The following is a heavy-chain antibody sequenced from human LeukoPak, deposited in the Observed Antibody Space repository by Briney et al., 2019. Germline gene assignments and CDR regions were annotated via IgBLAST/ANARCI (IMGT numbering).Heavy chain of an antibody. V-gene: IGHV3-7*04. CDR2: IKQDGSEK. CDR3: ARGRDTGMAY. CDR1: GFTFSSYW. D-gene: IGHD5-18*01. Sequence: GGSLRLSCAAAGFTFSSYWMNWVRQPPGKGLEWVANIKQDGSEKYYVDSGKGRFTISRDNVKNSLYLQMNSLRAEDTAVYYCARGRDTGMAYWGQGTLVTVSS. J-gene: IGHJ4*02.